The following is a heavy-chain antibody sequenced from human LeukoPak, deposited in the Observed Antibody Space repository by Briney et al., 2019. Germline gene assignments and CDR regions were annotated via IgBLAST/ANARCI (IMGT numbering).Heavy chain of an antibody. CDR2: ITGSTGST. D-gene: IGHD6-19*01. Sequence: PGGSLRLSCAASGFTFSSYAMTWVRQPPGKGLEGVSSITGSTGSTYYADSVKGRFTISRDNSKNTVFLQMNSLRAEDTAVYYCARDPKEYSSGGYSTGPFDYWGQGTLVTVSS. V-gene: IGHV3-23*01. CDR3: ARDPKEYSSGGYSTGPFDY. CDR1: GFTFSSYA. J-gene: IGHJ4*02.